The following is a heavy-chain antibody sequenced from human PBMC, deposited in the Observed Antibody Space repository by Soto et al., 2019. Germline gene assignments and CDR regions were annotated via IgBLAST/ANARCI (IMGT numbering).Heavy chain of an antibody. D-gene: IGHD3-22*01. CDR1: GGSISSGGYY. V-gene: IGHV4-31*03. Sequence: SDTLSLTCTVSGGSISSGGYYWSWIRQHPGKGLEWIGYIYYSGSTYYNPSLKSRVTISVDTSKNQFSLKLSSVTAADTAVYYCATTGSGYKNDAFDIWGQGTMVTVSS. CDR3: ATTGSGYKNDAFDI. CDR2: IYYSGST. J-gene: IGHJ3*02.